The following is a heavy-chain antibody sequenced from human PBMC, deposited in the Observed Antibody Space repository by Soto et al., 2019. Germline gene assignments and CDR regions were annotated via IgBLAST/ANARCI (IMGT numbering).Heavy chain of an antibody. CDR2: FYSSGSI. V-gene: IGHV4-31*03. Sequence: SETLSLTCFVSGYSITAGGYYWSWTRHHPGKGLEWIGSFYSSGSIIYNPSLRSRVSISGDTSSNQFSMSLTSVTAADTARYYCARMYSSGSGWFHPWGQGTLVTVSS. CDR3: ARMYSSGSGWFHP. D-gene: IGHD6-19*01. J-gene: IGHJ5*02. CDR1: GYSITAGGYY.